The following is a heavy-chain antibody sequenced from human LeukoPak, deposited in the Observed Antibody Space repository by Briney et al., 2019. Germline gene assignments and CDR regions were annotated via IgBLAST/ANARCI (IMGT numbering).Heavy chain of an antibody. CDR3: ARGHDLGYRSSTSCSDAFDI. CDR1: GGSFSGYY. J-gene: IGHJ3*02. Sequence: SETLSLTCAVYGGSFSGYYWSWIRQHPGKGLEWIGEINHSGSTNYNPSLKGRVTISVDTSKNQFSLKLSSVTAADTAVYYCARGHDLGYRSSTSCSDAFDIWGQGTMVTVSP. D-gene: IGHD2-2*01. V-gene: IGHV4-34*01. CDR2: INHSGST.